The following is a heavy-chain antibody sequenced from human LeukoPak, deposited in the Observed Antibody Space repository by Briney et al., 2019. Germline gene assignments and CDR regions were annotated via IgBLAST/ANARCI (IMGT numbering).Heavy chain of an antibody. Sequence: GASVKVSCKASGYTLTYYGMNWVRQAPGQGLEWMGWINTNTGNPTYAQGFTGRFVFSLDTSVSTAYLQISSLRAEDTAVYYCARGSSWYYYYYYYMDVWGEGTTVTASS. CDR3: ARGSSWYYYYYYYMDV. V-gene: IGHV7-4-1*02. CDR2: INTNTGNP. CDR1: GYTLTYYG. D-gene: IGHD6-13*01. J-gene: IGHJ6*03.